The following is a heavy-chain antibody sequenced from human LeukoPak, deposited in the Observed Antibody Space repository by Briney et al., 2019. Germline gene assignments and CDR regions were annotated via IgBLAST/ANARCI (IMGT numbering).Heavy chain of an antibody. Sequence: ASVKVSCKASGYTFTSYDINWVRQATGQGLEWMGWMNPNSGNTGYAQKFQGRVTVTRNTSISTAYMELSSLRSEDTAVYHCARRKYCSGGSCRHAFDIWGQGTMVTVSS. CDR1: GYTFTSYD. D-gene: IGHD2-15*01. V-gene: IGHV1-8*01. J-gene: IGHJ3*02. CDR2: MNPNSGNT. CDR3: ARRKYCSGGSCRHAFDI.